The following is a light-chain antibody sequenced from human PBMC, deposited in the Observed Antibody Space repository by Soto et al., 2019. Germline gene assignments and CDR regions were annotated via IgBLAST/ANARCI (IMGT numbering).Light chain of an antibody. CDR3: SSYGGSNDVV. Sequence: QSALTQPPSASGSPGQSVTISCSGTSSDIGDYNFVSWYQHHPGKAPKLLIYEVTKRPSGVPDRFSGSKSGNTASLTVSGLQGEDEADYYCSSYGGSNDVVFGGGTKLTVL. J-gene: IGLJ2*01. CDR2: EVT. CDR1: SSDIGDYNF. V-gene: IGLV2-8*01.